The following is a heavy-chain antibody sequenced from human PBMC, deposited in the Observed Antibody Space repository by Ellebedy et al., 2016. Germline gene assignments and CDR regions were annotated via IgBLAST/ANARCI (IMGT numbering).Heavy chain of an antibody. CDR1: GFILSDYA. Sequence: GGSLRLSXAASGFILSDYAMNWVRQAPGEGLEWVSYISSSSSTILYTDSLRGRFTVSRDNAKNSLYLHMSSLRADDTAIYYCVRDAYNWADSWGQGTLVTVSS. CDR3: VRDAYNWADS. V-gene: IGHV3-48*04. J-gene: IGHJ5*01. CDR2: ISSSSSTI.